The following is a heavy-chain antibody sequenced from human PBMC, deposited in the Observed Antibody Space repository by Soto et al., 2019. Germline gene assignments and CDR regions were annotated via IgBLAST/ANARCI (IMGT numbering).Heavy chain of an antibody. CDR3: ARDEPLITGTTSNYYYYGMDV. CDR1: GDSVSSNSAA. Sequence: SPTLSLTCAISGDSVSSNSAAWNWIRQSPSRGLEWLGRTYYRSKWYNDYAVSVKSRITINPDTSKNQFSLQLNSVTPEDTAVYYCARDEPLITGTTSNYYYYGMDVWGQGTTVTVSS. D-gene: IGHD1-7*01. CDR2: TYYRSKWYN. V-gene: IGHV6-1*01. J-gene: IGHJ6*02.